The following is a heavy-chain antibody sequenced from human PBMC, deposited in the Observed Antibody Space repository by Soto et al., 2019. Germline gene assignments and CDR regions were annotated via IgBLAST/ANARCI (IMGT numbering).Heavy chain of an antibody. V-gene: IGHV4-30-2*01. Sequence: PSETLSLTCAVSGGSISSGGYSWSWIRQPPGKGLEWIGYIYHSGSTYYNPSLKSRVTISVDRSKNQFSLKLSSVTAADTAVYYCAREITMVRGGKYSWFDPWGQGTLVTVSS. CDR1: GGSISSGGYS. CDR2: IYHSGST. J-gene: IGHJ5*02. D-gene: IGHD3-10*01. CDR3: AREITMVRGGKYSWFDP.